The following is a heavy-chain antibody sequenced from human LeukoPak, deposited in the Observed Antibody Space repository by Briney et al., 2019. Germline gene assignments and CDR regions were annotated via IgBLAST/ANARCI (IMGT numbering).Heavy chain of an antibody. J-gene: IGHJ6*03. CDR1: GFTFSDYY. D-gene: IGHD4-17*01. CDR3: AKIHDYGDYTFYYYYYMDV. V-gene: IGHV3-30*02. Sequence: PGGSLRLSCAASGFTFSDYYMSWIRQAPGKGLEWVAFIRYDGSNKYYADSVKGRFTISRDNSKNTLYLQMNSLRAEDTAVYYCAKIHDYGDYTFYYYYYMDVWGKGTTVTVSS. CDR2: IRYDGSNK.